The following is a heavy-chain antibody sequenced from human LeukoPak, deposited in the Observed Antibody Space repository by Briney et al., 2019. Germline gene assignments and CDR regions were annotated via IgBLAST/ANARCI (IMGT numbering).Heavy chain of an antibody. CDR2: ISGSGGST. D-gene: IGHD3-3*01. CDR1: GFTFSSYA. Sequence: GGSLRLSCAASGFTFSSYAMSWLRQAPGKGLEWVSAISGSGGSTYYADSVKGRFTISRDNSKNTLYLQMNSLRAEDTAVYYCAKPYYDFWSGYSVRDYWGKGTLVTVSS. CDR3: AKPYYDFWSGYSVRDY. J-gene: IGHJ4*02. V-gene: IGHV3-23*01.